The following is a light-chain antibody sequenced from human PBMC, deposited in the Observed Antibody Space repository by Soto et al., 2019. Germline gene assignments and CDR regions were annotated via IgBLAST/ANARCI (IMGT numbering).Light chain of an antibody. J-gene: IGLJ2*01. CDR1: SSNIGYNY. V-gene: IGLV1-51*01. Sequence: QSVLTQPPSVSAAPGQKVTISCSGSSSNIGYNYVSWYQQLPGTAPKLLIYDNNHRPSGIPDRFSGSKSGTSATLGITGLQTGDEADYYCATWDSSLSVVVFGGGTKLTVL. CDR2: DNN. CDR3: ATWDSSLSVVV.